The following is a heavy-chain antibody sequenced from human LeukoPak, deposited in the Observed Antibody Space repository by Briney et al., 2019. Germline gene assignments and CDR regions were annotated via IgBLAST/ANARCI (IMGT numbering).Heavy chain of an antibody. CDR1: GDSINTYY. CDR2: IYYSGST. Sequence: KPSETLSLTCTVSGDSINTYYWSWIRQPPEKGLEWIGHIYYSGSTNYNPSLKSRVSISVDMSKNQFSLKLTSVTAADTAVYYCARDHRLMDAFDIWGQGTMVTVSS. CDR3: ARDHRLMDAFDI. V-gene: IGHV4-59*01. J-gene: IGHJ3*02. D-gene: IGHD3-16*01.